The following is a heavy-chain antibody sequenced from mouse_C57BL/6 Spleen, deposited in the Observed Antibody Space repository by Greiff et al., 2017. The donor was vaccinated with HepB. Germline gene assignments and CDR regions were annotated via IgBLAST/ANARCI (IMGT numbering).Heavy chain of an antibody. J-gene: IGHJ4*01. Sequence: EVKVEESGGGLVQPGGSMKLSCAASGFTFSDAWMDWVRQSPEKGLEWVAEIRNKANNHATYYAESVKGRFTISRDDSKSSVYLQMNSLRAEDTGIYYCTREGDGYDGYYAMDYWGQGTSVTVSS. CDR2: IRNKANNHAT. CDR1: GFTFSDAW. CDR3: TREGDGYDGYYAMDY. D-gene: IGHD2-2*01. V-gene: IGHV6-6*01.